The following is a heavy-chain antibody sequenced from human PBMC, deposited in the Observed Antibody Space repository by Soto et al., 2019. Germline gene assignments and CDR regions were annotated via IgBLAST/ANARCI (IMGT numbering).Heavy chain of an antibody. V-gene: IGHV4-4*01. CDR2: IHHGGST. Sequence: LSLTCTVSGGSMSSNNWWTWVRQPPGKGLEWIGGIHHGGSTNYNPSLKSRVTILVDKSKNQFSLKVTSVTAADTAVYFCARDRRISGSIYYYYGMDVWGQGTTVTVSS. CDR3: ARDRRISGSIYYYYGMDV. D-gene: IGHD1-20*01. J-gene: IGHJ6*02. CDR1: GGSMSSNNW.